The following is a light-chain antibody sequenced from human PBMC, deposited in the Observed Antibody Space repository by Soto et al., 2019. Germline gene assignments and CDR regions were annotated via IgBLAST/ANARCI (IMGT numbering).Light chain of an antibody. J-gene: IGKJ1*01. CDR1: QRISSY. CDR3: QQYYSYPST. CDR2: ATS. Sequence: AIRMTQSPSSFSAPTGDRVTITCRASQRISSYLAWYQQKSGKALNLLIYATSTLQSGVPSRFSGSESGTVFTLTISCLQSEDFATYHCQQYYSYPSTFGQGTKVEIK. V-gene: IGKV1-8*01.